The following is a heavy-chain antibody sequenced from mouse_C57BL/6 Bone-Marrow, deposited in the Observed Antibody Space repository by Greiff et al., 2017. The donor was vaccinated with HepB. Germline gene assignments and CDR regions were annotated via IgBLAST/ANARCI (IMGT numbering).Heavy chain of an antibody. D-gene: IGHD1-1*01. CDR3: ARWGDVSSPYYYAMDY. V-gene: IGHV1-81*01. CDR1: GYTFTSYG. Sequence: VKLMESGAELARPGASVKLSCKASGYTFTSYGISWVKQRTGQGLEWIGEIYPRSGNTYYNEKFKGKSTLTADKSSSTAYMELRSLTSEDSAVYFCARWGDVSSPYYYAMDYWGQGTSVTVSS. J-gene: IGHJ4*01. CDR2: IYPRSGNT.